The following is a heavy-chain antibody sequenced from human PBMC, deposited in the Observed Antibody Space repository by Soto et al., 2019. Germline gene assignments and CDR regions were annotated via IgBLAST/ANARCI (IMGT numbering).Heavy chain of an antibody. V-gene: IGHV6-1*01. CDR3: ARDGGYCSGGSCYSWWFDP. CDR1: GDSFSSNSAA. Sequence: PSQTLSLTGAISGDSFSSNSAAWNWIRQSPSRGLEWLGRTYYRSKWYNDYAVSVKSRITINPDTSKNQFSLQLNSVTPEDTAVYYRARDGGYCSGGSCYSWWFDPWGQGTLVTVSS. CDR2: TYYRSKWYN. J-gene: IGHJ5*02. D-gene: IGHD2-15*01.